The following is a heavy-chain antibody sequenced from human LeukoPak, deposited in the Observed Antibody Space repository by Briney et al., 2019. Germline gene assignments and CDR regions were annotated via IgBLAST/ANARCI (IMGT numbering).Heavy chain of an antibody. V-gene: IGHV3-66*01. CDR1: GFTVSSNY. Sequence: GGSLRLSCAASGFTVSSNYMSWVRQAPGKGLEWVSVIYSGGSTYYADSVKGRFTISRDNSKNTLYLQMNSLRAEDTAVYYCARDSYLSDYVWGSYRPKDAFDIWGQGTMVIVSS. J-gene: IGHJ3*02. CDR3: ARDSYLSDYVWGSYRPKDAFDI. D-gene: IGHD3-16*02. CDR2: IYSGGST.